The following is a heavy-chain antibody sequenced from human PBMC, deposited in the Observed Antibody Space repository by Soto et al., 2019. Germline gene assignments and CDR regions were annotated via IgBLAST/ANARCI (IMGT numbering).Heavy chain of an antibody. D-gene: IGHD2-21*02. CDR3: VRGDKGGFDL. CDR1: GFTFNYYW. V-gene: IGHV3-74*01. J-gene: IGHJ3*01. Sequence: EVQLVESEGGLVQRGGSLRLSCAASGFTFNYYWMHWVRQSPGQGLVWVSHIHSDGSTTTYADSVKGRLTICRDNAKNTLYLQMNSLRAEDTAVYYCVRGDKGGFDLWGQGTTVTVSS. CDR2: IHSDGSTT.